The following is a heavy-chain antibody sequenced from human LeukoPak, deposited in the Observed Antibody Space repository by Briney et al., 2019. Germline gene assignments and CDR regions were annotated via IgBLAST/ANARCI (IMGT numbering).Heavy chain of an antibody. CDR3: AKDLRDSSGYYYNAFDI. CDR1: GFTFSSYW. D-gene: IGHD3-22*01. V-gene: IGHV3-74*01. Sequence: GGSLRLSCAASGFTFSSYWMHWVRQAPGKGLVWVSRINSDGSSTSYADSVKGRFTISRDNAKNTLYLQMNSLRAEDTAVYYCAKDLRDSSGYYYNAFDIWGQGTMVTVSS. J-gene: IGHJ3*02. CDR2: INSDGSST.